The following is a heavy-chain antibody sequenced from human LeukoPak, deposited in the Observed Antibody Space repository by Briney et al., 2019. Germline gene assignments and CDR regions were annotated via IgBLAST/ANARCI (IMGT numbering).Heavy chain of an antibody. D-gene: IGHD3-22*01. CDR3: ARVMSSSGYYPFDY. Sequence: ASVKVSCKASGYTFTSYGISWVRQAPGQGLEWMGWISAYNGNINYAQKLQGRVTMTTDTSTSTAYMELRSLRSDDTAVYYCARVMSSSGYYPFDYWGQGTLVTVSS. J-gene: IGHJ4*02. V-gene: IGHV1-18*01. CDR2: ISAYNGNI. CDR1: GYTFTSYG.